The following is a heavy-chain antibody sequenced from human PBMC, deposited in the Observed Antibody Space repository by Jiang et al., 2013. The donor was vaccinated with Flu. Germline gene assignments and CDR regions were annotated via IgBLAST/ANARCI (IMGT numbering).Heavy chain of an antibody. CDR1: GGSISSGSYY. Sequence: PGLVKPSQTLSLTCTVSGGSISSGSYYWSWIRQPAGKGLEWIGRIYTSGSTNYNPSLKSRVTISVDTSKNQFSLKLSSVTAADTAVYYCARVVRGTTDLGWFGGMDVWGQGTTVTVSS. CDR3: ARVVRGTTDLGWFGGMDV. D-gene: IGHD1-1*01. J-gene: IGHJ6*02. CDR2: IYTSGST. V-gene: IGHV4-61*02.